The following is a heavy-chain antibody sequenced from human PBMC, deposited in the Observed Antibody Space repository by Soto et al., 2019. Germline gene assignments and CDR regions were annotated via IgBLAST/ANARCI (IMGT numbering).Heavy chain of an antibody. Sequence: GGSLRLSCAASGFTFSSYGMHWVRQAPGKGLEWVAVISYDGSNKYYADSVKGRFTISRDNSKNTLYLQMNSLRAEDTAVYYCAKEFGIVGVLYYYYGMDVWGQGTTVTVSS. J-gene: IGHJ6*02. CDR1: GFTFSSYG. D-gene: IGHD1-26*01. V-gene: IGHV3-30*18. CDR2: ISYDGSNK. CDR3: AKEFGIVGVLYYYYGMDV.